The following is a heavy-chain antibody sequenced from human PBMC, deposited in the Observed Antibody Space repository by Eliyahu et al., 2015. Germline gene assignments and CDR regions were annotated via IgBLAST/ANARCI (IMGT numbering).Heavy chain of an antibody. D-gene: IGHD1-1*01. J-gene: IGHJ4*02. V-gene: IGHV4-4*02. CDR1: GLFIXSSTX. CDR3: TKDRDYNARTFDH. CDR2: IYHXGNT. Sequence: GLVQLSEILSHTWDVSGLFIXSSTXWXWVRQSPGXGLEXTCEIYHXGNTNYNPSLKNQVTMSVDKSKNQFSLKLTSVTAADTAVYYCTKDRDYNARTFDHWGQGILVTVSS.